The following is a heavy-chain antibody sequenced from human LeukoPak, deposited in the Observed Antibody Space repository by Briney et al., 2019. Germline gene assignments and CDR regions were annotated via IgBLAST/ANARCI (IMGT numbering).Heavy chain of an antibody. CDR2: IYRSGST. J-gene: IGHJ4*02. V-gene: IGHV4-4*02. Sequence: SETLSLTCAVSGVSISTTITNWWSWVRQPPGKGLEWIGEIYRSGSTNYNPSLKGRVTMSVDTSKNQFSLKLSSVTAADTAVYYCARGSNCGDYWGQGTLVTVSS. D-gene: IGHD7-27*01. CDR3: ARGSNCGDY. CDR1: GVSISTTITNW.